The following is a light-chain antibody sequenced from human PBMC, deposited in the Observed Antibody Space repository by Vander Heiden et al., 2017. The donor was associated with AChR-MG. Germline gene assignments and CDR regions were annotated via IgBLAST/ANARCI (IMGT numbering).Light chain of an antibody. J-gene: IGLJ3*02. CDR2: EVS. CDR1: SSDVGGDND. CDR3: SSYTSNNTPWV. V-gene: IGLV2-14*01. Sequence: QSALTPPASVAGSPGRSSPDACTGTSSDVGGDNDVSWYQQHPGKAPKLMIYEVSNRPSGVSNRFSGSKSGNTASLTISGLQAEDEADYYCSSYTSNNTPWVFGGGTKLTVL.